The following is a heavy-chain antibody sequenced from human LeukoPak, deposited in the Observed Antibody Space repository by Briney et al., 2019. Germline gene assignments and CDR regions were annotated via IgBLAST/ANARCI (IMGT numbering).Heavy chain of an antibody. CDR1: GYTFTGYY. D-gene: IGHD6-13*01. CDR3: ATGVAAAGTVVFDY. V-gene: IGHV1-24*01. CDR2: FEPEDGET. J-gene: IGHJ4*02. Sequence: ASVKVSCKASGYTFTGYYMHWVRQAPGKGLEWMGGFEPEDGETIYAQKFQGRVTMTEDTSTDTAYMELSSLRSEDTAVYYCATGVAAAGTVVFDYWGQGTLVTVSS.